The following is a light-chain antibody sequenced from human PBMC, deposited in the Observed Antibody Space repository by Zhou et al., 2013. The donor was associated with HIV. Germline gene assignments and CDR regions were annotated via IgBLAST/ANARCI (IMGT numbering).Light chain of an antibody. CDR2: QAS. V-gene: IGKV1-5*03. CDR3: QQYNSYSPRT. Sequence: IQMTQSPSTLSASVGDNVTITCRASQSLSDWLAWYQQRPGRAPKLLVYQASTLQYGVPSRFSGSGYGTEFTLTISSLQPDDFATYYCQQYNSYSPRTFGQGTKVEIK. J-gene: IGKJ1*01. CDR1: QSLSDW.